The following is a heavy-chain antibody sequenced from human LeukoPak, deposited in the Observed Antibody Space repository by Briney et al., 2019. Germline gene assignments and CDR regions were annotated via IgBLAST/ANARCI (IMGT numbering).Heavy chain of an antibody. CDR2: IYYSGST. CDR1: GGSISSSSYY. Sequence: PSETLSLTCTVSGGSISSSSYYWGWIRQPPGKGLEWLGSIYYSGSTYYNPSLKSRVTISVDTSKNQFSLKLSSVTAADTAVYYCARRGESYDSSGYYVWDFDYWGQGTLVTVSS. D-gene: IGHD3-22*01. J-gene: IGHJ4*02. V-gene: IGHV4-39*01. CDR3: ARRGESYDSSGYYVWDFDY.